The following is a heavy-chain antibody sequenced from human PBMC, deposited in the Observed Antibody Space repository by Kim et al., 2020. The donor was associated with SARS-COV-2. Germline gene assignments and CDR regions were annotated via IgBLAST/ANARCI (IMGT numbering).Heavy chain of an antibody. D-gene: IGHD6-13*01. Sequence: GGSLRLSCAASGFTFDDYAMHWVRQAPGKGLEWVSGISWNSGSIGYADSVKGRFTISRDNAKNSLYLQMNSLRAEDTALYYCAKLGSSWSFFDYWGQGTLVTVSS. J-gene: IGHJ4*02. CDR1: GFTFDDYA. V-gene: IGHV3-9*01. CDR3: AKLGSSWSFFDY. CDR2: ISWNSGSI.